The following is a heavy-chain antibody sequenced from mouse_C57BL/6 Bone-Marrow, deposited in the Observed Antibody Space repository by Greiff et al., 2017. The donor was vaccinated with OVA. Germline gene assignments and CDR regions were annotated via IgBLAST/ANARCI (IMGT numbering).Heavy chain of an antibody. CDR3: ARWEFAY. D-gene: IGHD4-1*01. J-gene: IGHJ3*01. CDR2: INPGSGGT. Sequence: VQLQQSGAELVRPGTSVKVSCKASGYAFTNYLIEWVKQRPGQGLEWIGVINPGSGGTNYNEKFKGKATLTADKSSSTAYMRLSSLTSEDSAVYFCARWEFAYWGQGTLVTVSA. V-gene: IGHV1-54*01. CDR1: GYAFTNYL.